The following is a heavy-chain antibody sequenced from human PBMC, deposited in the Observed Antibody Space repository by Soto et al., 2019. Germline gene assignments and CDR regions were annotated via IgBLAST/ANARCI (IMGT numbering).Heavy chain of an antibody. V-gene: IGHV4-34*01. D-gene: IGHD3-3*01. CDR3: AREAIFGVVRSPYMDV. J-gene: IGHJ6*03. Sequence: SETLSLTCAVYGGSFSGYYWSWIRQPPGKGLEWIGEINHSGSTNYNPSLKSRVTISVDTSKNQFSLKLSSVTAADTAVYYCAREAIFGVVRSPYMDVWGKGTTVTVSS. CDR2: INHSGST. CDR1: GGSFSGYY.